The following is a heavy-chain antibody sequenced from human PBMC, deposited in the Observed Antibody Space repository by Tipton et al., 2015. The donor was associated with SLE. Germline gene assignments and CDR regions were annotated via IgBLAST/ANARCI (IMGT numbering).Heavy chain of an antibody. CDR1: GGSISSYY. J-gene: IGHJ4*02. CDR3: ARGRGSSSSPDY. Sequence: TLSLTCTVSGGSISSYYWSWIRQPPGKGLEWIGYIYYSGSTNYNPPLKSRVTISVDTSKNQFSLKLSSVTAADTAVYYCARGRGSSSSPDYWGQGTLVTVSS. CDR2: IYYSGST. D-gene: IGHD6-6*01. V-gene: IGHV4-59*01.